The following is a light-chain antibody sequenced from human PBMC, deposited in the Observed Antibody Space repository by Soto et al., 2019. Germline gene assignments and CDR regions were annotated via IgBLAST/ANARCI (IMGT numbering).Light chain of an antibody. CDR3: SSFASSNTWV. CDR1: SSDGGAYNY. CDR2: EVT. V-gene: IGLV2-8*01. J-gene: IGLJ3*02. Sequence: QSALTQPPSASGSPGQSVTISCTGTSSDGGAYNYVSWYQQHAGKAPKLVIYEVTKRPSGVPARFSGSKSANTASLTVSGLQAEDEADYYCSSFASSNTWVFGGGTKLTVL.